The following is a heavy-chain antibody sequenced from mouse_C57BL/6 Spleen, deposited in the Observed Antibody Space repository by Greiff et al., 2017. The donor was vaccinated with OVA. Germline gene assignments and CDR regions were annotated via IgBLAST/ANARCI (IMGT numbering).Heavy chain of an antibody. D-gene: IGHD1-1*02. CDR2: INPSSGYT. Sequence: VQLQQSGADLAKPGASVKLSCKASGYTFTSYWMHWVKQRPGQGLEWIGYINPSSGYTKYNQKFKDKATLTADKSSSTAYMQMSSLTYEDTAVYDGARIREDYGARDYGGQGTSVTGAS. CDR1: GYTFTSYW. J-gene: IGHJ4*01. V-gene: IGHV1-7*01. CDR3: ARIREDYGARDY.